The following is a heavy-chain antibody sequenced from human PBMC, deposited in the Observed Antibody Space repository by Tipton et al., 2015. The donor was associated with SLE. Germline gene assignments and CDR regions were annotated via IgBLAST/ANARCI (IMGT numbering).Heavy chain of an antibody. CDR1: GFTFSTYA. V-gene: IGHV3-53*05. CDR3: ARETAGYYFDY. Sequence: SLRLSCAASGFTFSTYAMSWVRQAPGKGLEWVSVIHSGGYTHYADSVKGRFTIPRDNSKNTLYLQMNSLRDEDTAVYYCARETAGYYFDYWGQGTLVTVSS. CDR2: IHSGGYT. J-gene: IGHJ4*02. D-gene: IGHD1-14*01.